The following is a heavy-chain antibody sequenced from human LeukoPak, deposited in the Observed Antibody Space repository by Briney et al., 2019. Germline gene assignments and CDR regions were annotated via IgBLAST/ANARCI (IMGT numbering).Heavy chain of an antibody. V-gene: IGHV3-23*01. CDR3: ARARGYYAADCSRYAFDY. CDR2: ISNSGRNT. D-gene: IGHD2-21*02. Sequence: PGGSLRLSCAASGFTFSSYTMSWVRQAPGKGLEWVSTISNSGRNTFYTDSVKGRFTISRDNSKNTLYLQMNSLRAGDTAVYSCARARGYYAADCSRYAFDYWGQGTLVTVSS. CDR1: GFTFSSYT. J-gene: IGHJ4*02.